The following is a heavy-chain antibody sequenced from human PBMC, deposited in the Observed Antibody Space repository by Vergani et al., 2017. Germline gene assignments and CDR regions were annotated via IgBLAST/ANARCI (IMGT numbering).Heavy chain of an antibody. D-gene: IGHD4-11*01. CDR1: GGSFTSYH. CDR3: ARVNTETNGHLYYYYYMDV. J-gene: IGHJ6*03. V-gene: IGHV4-34*01. Sequence: QVQLQQWGGGLLKPSETLSLTCVVNGGSFTSYHWTWIRQSPGEGLEWVGDIEHTGRPDYNPSLKSRLTMSVDKSRNQFSLTLNSVTATDTAIYCCARVNTETNGHLYYYYYMDVWGQGTAVAVS. CDR2: IEHTGRP.